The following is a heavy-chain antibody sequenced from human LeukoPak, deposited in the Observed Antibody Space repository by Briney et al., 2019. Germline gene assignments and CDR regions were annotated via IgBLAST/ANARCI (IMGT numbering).Heavy chain of an antibody. V-gene: IGHV3-23*01. CDR3: AGDSSGFYSSFDG. CDR1: GFTFSNYG. Sequence: PGGSLRLSCAASGFTFSNYGMNWVRQAPGKGLEWVSSISGSGDSTYYADSVKGRFTISRDNSKNTLYLQMNSLRSDDTALYYCAGDSSGFYSSFDGWGQGTRVAVSS. CDR2: ISGSGDST. J-gene: IGHJ4*02. D-gene: IGHD3-22*01.